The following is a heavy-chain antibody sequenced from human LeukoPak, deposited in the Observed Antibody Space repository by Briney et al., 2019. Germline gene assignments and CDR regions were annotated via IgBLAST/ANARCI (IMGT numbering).Heavy chain of an antibody. J-gene: IGHJ4*02. CDR2: IRYDGSNK. Sequence: GGSLRLSCAASGFTFSSYGMHWVRQAPGKGLEWVAFIRYDGSNKYYADSVKGRFTISRDNSKNTLYLQMNSLRAEDTAVYYCARTPIYYFDNSGYYNWGQGTLVTVSS. D-gene: IGHD3-22*01. CDR1: GFTFSSYG. CDR3: ARTPIYYFDNSGYYN. V-gene: IGHV3-30*02.